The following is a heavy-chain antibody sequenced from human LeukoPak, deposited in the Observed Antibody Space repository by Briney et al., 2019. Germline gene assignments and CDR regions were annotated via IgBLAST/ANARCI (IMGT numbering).Heavy chain of an antibody. D-gene: IGHD3-10*01. J-gene: IGHJ6*02. CDR2: MNPNSGNT. Sequence: ASVKVSCKASGYTFTSYDINWVRQATGQGLEWMGWMNPNSGNTGYAQKLQGRVTMTTDTSTSTAYMELRSLRSDDTAVYYCAVRSIRKVRDYYYYGMDVWGQGTTVTVSS. CDR3: AVRSIRKVRDYYYYGMDV. V-gene: IGHV1-8*01. CDR1: GYTFTSYD.